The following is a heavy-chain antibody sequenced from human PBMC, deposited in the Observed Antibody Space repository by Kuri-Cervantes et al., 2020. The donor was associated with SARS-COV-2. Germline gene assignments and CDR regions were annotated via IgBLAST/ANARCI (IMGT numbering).Heavy chain of an antibody. D-gene: IGHD3-3*01. J-gene: IGHJ5*02. Sequence: ASVKVSCKASGYTFTSYYMHWVRQAPGQGLEWMGIINPSGGSTSYAQKFQGRVTMTRDTSTSTVYMELSSLRSEDTAVYYCARDIKYYDFWSGSDYNWFDPWGQGTLVTVSS. CDR1: GYTFTSYY. V-gene: IGHV1-46*01. CDR2: INPSGGST. CDR3: ARDIKYYDFWSGSDYNWFDP.